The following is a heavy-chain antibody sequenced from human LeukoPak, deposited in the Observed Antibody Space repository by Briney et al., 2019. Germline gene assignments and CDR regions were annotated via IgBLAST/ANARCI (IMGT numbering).Heavy chain of an antibody. Sequence: GGSLRLSCVASGFTFSSYGIHWVRQAPGKGLEWVAVVSSDGSIKYNADSVKGRFTISRDTSKNTLYLQMNSLGAEDTAFYYCARGYSSSWLGYFDYWGQGTLVTVSS. D-gene: IGHD6-13*01. CDR3: ARGYSSSWLGYFDY. CDR1: GFTFSSYG. CDR2: VSSDGSIK. J-gene: IGHJ4*02. V-gene: IGHV3-30*03.